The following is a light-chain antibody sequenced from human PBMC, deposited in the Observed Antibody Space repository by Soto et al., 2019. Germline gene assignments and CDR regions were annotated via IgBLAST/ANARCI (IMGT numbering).Light chain of an antibody. CDR2: DAS. Sequence: EIVMTQSPATLSVSPGERATLSCTASESLRSNLAWYQQKPGQAPRLIMYDASTRATGIPARFSGSGSGTEFTLTISSLQSEDFAVYYCQLGKSWPLTFGGGTKVEI. J-gene: IGKJ4*01. CDR1: ESLRSN. CDR3: QLGKSWPLT. V-gene: IGKV3-15*01.